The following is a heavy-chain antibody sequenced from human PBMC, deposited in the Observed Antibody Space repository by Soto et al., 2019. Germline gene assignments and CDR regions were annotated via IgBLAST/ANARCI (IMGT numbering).Heavy chain of an antibody. CDR3: ARDYGGNSEYPYYYYGMDV. Sequence: QVQLQESGPGLVKPSQTLSLTCTVSGGSISSGGYYWSWIRQHPGKGLEWIGYIYYSGSTYYNPSLKSRVTISVDTSKNQFSLKLSSVTTADTAVYYCARDYGGNSEYPYYYYGMDVWGQGTTVTVSS. D-gene: IGHD4-17*01. V-gene: IGHV4-31*03. CDR2: IYYSGST. J-gene: IGHJ6*02. CDR1: GGSISSGGYY.